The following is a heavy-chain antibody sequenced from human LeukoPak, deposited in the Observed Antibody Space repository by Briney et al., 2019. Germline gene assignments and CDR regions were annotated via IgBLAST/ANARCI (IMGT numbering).Heavy chain of an antibody. D-gene: IGHD6-13*01. CDR3: ARVYYSSSYDYWYFXL. Sequence: SETLSLTCTVSGGSIRSYYWSWIRQPPGKGLEWIGYIYYSGSTNYNPSLKSQVTISVDTSKNQFSLKLSSVTAADTAVYYCARVYYSSSYDYWYFXLWGRGTLVTVSS. V-gene: IGHV4-59*01. J-gene: IGHJ2*01. CDR2: IYYSGST. CDR1: GGSIRSYY.